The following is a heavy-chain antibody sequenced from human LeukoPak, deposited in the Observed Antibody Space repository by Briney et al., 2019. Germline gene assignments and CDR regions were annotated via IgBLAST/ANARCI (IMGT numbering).Heavy chain of an antibody. CDR1: GYSFTSYW. CDR3: ARRTTYYYDSSGYYYFDY. J-gene: IGHJ4*02. CDR2: IYPGDSDT. Sequence: GESLKIPCKGSGYSFTSYWIGWVRQMPGKGLEWMGIIYPGDSDTRYSPSFQGQVTISADKSISTAYLQWSSLKASDTAMYYCARRTTYYYDSSGYYYFDYWGQGTLVTVSS. V-gene: IGHV5-51*01. D-gene: IGHD3-22*01.